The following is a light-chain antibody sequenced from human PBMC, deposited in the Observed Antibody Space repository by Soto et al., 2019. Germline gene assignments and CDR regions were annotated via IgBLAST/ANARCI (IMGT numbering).Light chain of an antibody. J-gene: IGLJ2*01. CDR3: SSYTSSGTVL. Sequence: QSALTQPASVSGSPGQSITISCTGTRSDVGGYKSVSWYQQLPGKAPKLMIYEVSNRPSGVSNHFSGSKSGNTASLTISGLQAEDEADFYCSSYTSSGTVLFGGGTKLTVL. V-gene: IGLV2-14*01. CDR2: EVS. CDR1: RSDVGGYKS.